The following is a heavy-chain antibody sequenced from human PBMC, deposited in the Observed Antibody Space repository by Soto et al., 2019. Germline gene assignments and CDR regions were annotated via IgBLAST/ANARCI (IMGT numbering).Heavy chain of an antibody. CDR1: GYTFTSYA. Sequence: VASVKVSCKASGYTFTSYAMHWVRQAPGQRLEWMGWINAGNGNTKYSQKFQGRVTITRDTSASTAYMELSSLRSEDTAVYYCARDPAYDFWSGNLRWFDPWGQGTLVTRLL. D-gene: IGHD3-3*01. J-gene: IGHJ5*02. CDR2: INAGNGNT. CDR3: ARDPAYDFWSGNLRWFDP. V-gene: IGHV1-3*01.